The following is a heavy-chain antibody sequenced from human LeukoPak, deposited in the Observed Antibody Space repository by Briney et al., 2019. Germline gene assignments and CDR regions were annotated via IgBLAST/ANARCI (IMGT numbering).Heavy chain of an antibody. CDR3: ASQGGYGDYYFDY. J-gene: IGHJ4*02. Sequence: SLRLSCAASGFTFDDYAMHWVRQAPGKGLEWVSGISWNSGSIGYVDSVKGRFTISRDNAKNSLYLQMNSLRAEDTAVYYCASQGGYGDYYFDYWGQGTLVTVSS. V-gene: IGHV3-9*01. CDR2: ISWNSGSI. D-gene: IGHD4-17*01. CDR1: GFTFDDYA.